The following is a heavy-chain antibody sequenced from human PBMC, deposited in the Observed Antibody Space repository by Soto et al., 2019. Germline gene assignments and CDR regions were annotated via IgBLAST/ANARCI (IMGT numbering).Heavy chain of an antibody. Sequence: GGSLRLSCVASGFSFSSYGIHWFRQAPGKGLEWVAVISNDGSKEYYADSVKGRFTISRDNSKNTLYLQMDSLRPEDTAFYYCANEITVAGDLHYWGHGTLVTVSS. J-gene: IGHJ4*01. V-gene: IGHV3-30*18. CDR1: GFSFSSYG. D-gene: IGHD6-19*01. CDR3: ANEITVAGDLHY. CDR2: ISNDGSKE.